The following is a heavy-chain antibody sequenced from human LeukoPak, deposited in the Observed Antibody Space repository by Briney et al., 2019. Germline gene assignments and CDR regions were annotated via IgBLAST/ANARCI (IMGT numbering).Heavy chain of an antibody. V-gene: IGHV3-30*03. CDR1: GFTFSSCG. J-gene: IGHJ3*02. Sequence: GGSLRLSCAASGFTFSSCGMHWVRQAPGKGLEWVAVISYDGSNKFYADSVTGRFTISRDNSKNTLYLQMNSLRAEDTAVYYCAAKGYSYGNNAFDIWGQGTVVTVSS. D-gene: IGHD5-18*01. CDR3: AAKGYSYGNNAFDI. CDR2: ISYDGSNK.